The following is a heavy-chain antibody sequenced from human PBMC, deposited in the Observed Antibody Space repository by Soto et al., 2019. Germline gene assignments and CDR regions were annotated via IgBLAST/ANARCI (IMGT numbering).Heavy chain of an antibody. CDR2: IIPIFGTA. CDR1: GGTFSSYA. D-gene: IGHD2-15*01. Sequence: ASVKVSCKASGGTFSSYAISWVRQAPGQGLEWMGGIIPIFGTANYAQKFQGRVTITADKSTSTAYMELSSLRSEDTAVYYCARFLAVGDYYYGMDVWGQGTTVTVSS. V-gene: IGHV1-69*06. CDR3: ARFLAVGDYYYGMDV. J-gene: IGHJ6*02.